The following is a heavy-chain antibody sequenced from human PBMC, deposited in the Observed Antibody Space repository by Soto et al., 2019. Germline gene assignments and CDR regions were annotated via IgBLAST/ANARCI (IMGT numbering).Heavy chain of an antibody. J-gene: IGHJ5*02. Sequence: GGSLRLSCAASGFTFSSYSMNWVRQAPGKGLEWVSSISSSSSYIYYADSVKGRFTISRDNAKNSLYLQMNSLRAEDTAVYYCARDFGSQFGEPLFDPWGQGTLVTVSS. V-gene: IGHV3-21*01. D-gene: IGHD3-10*01. CDR2: ISSSSSYI. CDR3: ARDFGSQFGEPLFDP. CDR1: GFTFSSYS.